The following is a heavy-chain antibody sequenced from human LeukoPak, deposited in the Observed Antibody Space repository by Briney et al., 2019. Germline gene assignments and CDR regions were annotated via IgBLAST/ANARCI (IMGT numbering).Heavy chain of an antibody. CDR2: IKQDGSEK. CDR1: GFTFSSYW. J-gene: IGHJ4*02. Sequence: GGSLRLSCAASGFTFSSYWMSWVRQAPGKGLEWVANIKQDGSEKYYVDSVKGRFTISRDNSKNTLYLQMNSLRAEDTAVYYCAKVDGWSIVGAKPDYWGQGTLVTVSS. D-gene: IGHD1-26*01. V-gene: IGHV3-7*03. CDR3: AKVDGWSIVGAKPDY.